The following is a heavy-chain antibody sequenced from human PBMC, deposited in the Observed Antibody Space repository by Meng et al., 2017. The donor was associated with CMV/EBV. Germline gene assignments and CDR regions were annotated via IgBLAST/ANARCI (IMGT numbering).Heavy chain of an antibody. Sequence: SGSTLVKPTQTRTLTCTFSGFSLSTSGMWGSWVRQPPGKALEWLALIDWGDDKYYSTPLKTRLTISKATSKNQVVLTMTNMDPVDTATYYCARITLYSSSWPSFDPWGQGTLVTVSS. CDR2: IDWGDDK. J-gene: IGHJ5*02. CDR3: ARITLYSSSWPSFDP. D-gene: IGHD6-13*01. V-gene: IGHV2-70*20. CDR1: GFSLSTSGMW.